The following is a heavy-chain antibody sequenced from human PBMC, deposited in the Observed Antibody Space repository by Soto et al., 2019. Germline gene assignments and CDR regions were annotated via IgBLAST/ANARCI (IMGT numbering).Heavy chain of an antibody. V-gene: IGHV3-23*01. CDR1: GFTFSSYV. CDR3: ANRGSGRYFGY. D-gene: IGHD1-26*01. CDR2: ISGSGGST. J-gene: IGHJ4*02. Sequence: EVQLLESGGGLVQPGGSLRLSCAASGFTFSSYVMSWVRQAPGKGLEWVSVISGSGGSTYYEDSVKGRSSISRDNSKNSLYLQINSLRAEDTAVYYCANRGSGRYFGYWGQGTLVTVSS.